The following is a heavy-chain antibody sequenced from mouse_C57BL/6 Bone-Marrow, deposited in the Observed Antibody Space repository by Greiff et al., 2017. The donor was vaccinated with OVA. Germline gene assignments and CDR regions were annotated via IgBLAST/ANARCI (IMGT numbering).Heavy chain of an antibody. CDR1: GYSITSGYY. V-gene: IGHV3-6*01. Sequence: EVQLQQSGPGLVKPSQSLSLTCSVTGYSITSGYYWNWIRQFPGNKLEWMGYISYDGSNNYNPSLKNRISITRDTSKNQFFLKLNSVTTEDTATYYCASYSNLSLFDYWGQGTTLTVSS. J-gene: IGHJ2*01. D-gene: IGHD2-5*01. CDR3: ASYSNLSLFDY. CDR2: ISYDGSN.